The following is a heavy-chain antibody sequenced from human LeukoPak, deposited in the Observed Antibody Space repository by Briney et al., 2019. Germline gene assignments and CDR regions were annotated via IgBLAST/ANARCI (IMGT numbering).Heavy chain of an antibody. CDR3: ASDLHYAFDI. CDR1: GFTFSSYS. V-gene: IGHV3-48*02. J-gene: IGHJ3*02. Sequence: GESLRLSCAASGFTFSSYSMNWVRQAPGKGLEWVSYISNTGSTIYYADSVKGRFTIARDNAKTSLYLQMNSLRDEDTAVYYCASDLHYAFDIWGQGTMVTVSS. CDR2: ISNTGSTI.